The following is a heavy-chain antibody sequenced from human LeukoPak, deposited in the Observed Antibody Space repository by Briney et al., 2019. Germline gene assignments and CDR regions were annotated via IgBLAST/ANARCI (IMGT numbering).Heavy chain of an antibody. D-gene: IGHD4-23*01. CDR2: IQNDEIDK. V-gene: IGHV3-30*02. J-gene: IGHJ4*02. Sequence: LPGGSLRLSCAASGFTFTTYGMHWVRQTPGKGLEWVAFIQNDEIDKFYADSVKGRFTVSRDNSKNTLYLQMNSLRPEDTAVYYCAKERKLLPFDCWGQGTLVTVSS. CDR1: GFTFTTYG. CDR3: AKERKLLPFDC.